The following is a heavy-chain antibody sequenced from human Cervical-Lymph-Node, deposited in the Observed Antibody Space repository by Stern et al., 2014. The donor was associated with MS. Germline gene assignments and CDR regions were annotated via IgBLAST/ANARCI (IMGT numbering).Heavy chain of an antibody. V-gene: IGHV3-21*01. D-gene: IGHD6-19*01. Sequence: EMQLVESGGGLVKPGGSLRLSCVASGFTVHRYSINWVRQAPGKGLEWVASISSNHFYIYYADSVKGRFTISRDDAKNSLHLQMDSLRVEDTALYYCAREVGQWLIRGRYYYYGMDVWGQGTRVTVSS. J-gene: IGHJ6*02. CDR1: GFTVHRYS. CDR3: AREVGQWLIRGRYYYYGMDV. CDR2: ISSNHFYI.